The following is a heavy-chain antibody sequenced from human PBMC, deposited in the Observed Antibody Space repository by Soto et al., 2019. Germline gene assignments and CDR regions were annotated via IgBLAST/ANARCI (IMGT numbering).Heavy chain of an antibody. Sequence: ASVKVSCKASGYTFTSYYMHWVRQAPGQGLEWMGIINPSGGSTSYAQKFQGRVTMTRDTSTSTVYMELSSLRSEDTAVYYCARTIFGVAPMMDNWFDPWGQGXLVTVSS. V-gene: IGHV1-46*01. J-gene: IGHJ5*02. CDR3: ARTIFGVAPMMDNWFDP. CDR1: GYTFTSYY. CDR2: INPSGGST. D-gene: IGHD3-3*01.